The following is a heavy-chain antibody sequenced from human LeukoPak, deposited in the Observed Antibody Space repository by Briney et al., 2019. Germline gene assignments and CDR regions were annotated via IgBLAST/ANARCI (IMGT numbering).Heavy chain of an antibody. V-gene: IGHV3-30*01. CDR3: ARDGCASGTSCYPYYYYYYMDV. Sequence: GGSLRLSCAASGFTFSSYAMHWVRQAPGKGLEWVAVISYDGSNKYYADSVKGRFTISRDNSKNTLYLQMNSLRAEDTAVYYCARDGCASGTSCYPYYYYYYMDVWGKGTTVTVSS. CDR2: ISYDGSNK. D-gene: IGHD2-2*01. CDR1: GFTFSSYA. J-gene: IGHJ6*03.